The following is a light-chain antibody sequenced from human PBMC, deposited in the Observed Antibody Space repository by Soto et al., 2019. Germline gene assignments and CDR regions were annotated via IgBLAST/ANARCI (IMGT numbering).Light chain of an antibody. CDR2: LGS. V-gene: IGKV2-28*01. Sequence: DIVMTQSPLSLPVTPGEPASISCRSSQSLLHSNGYNYLDWYLKKPGQSPQLLVYLGSNRASGVPDRFSGSGSNTDFTLKNSGVEAGDVGVYYCMQALQTLSTVGRATKVDIK. CDR1: QSLLHSNGYNY. J-gene: IGKJ3*01. CDR3: MQALQTLST.